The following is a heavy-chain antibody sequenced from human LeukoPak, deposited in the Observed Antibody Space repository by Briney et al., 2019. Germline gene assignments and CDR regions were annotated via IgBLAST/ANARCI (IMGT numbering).Heavy chain of an antibody. CDR2: IKTDGSST. J-gene: IGHJ3*02. CDR1: GFTFSNYW. CDR3: ARGVSGTGPEI. D-gene: IGHD5/OR15-5a*01. Sequence: GGSLRLSCVASGFTFSNYWMHWVRQAPGKGQVWVSRIKTDGSSTDYADSVKGRFTISRDNAKNTMYLQMDSLRAEDTAVYYCARGVSGTGPEIRGLGTMVTVSS. V-gene: IGHV3-74*01.